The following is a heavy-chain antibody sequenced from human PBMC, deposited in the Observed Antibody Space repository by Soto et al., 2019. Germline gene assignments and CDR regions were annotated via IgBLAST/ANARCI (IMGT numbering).Heavy chain of an antibody. CDR1: GFTFSSYA. CDR3: AKTQYDILTGYYPMNWFDP. Sequence: QPGGSLRLSCAASGFTFSSYAMSWVRQAPGKGLEWVSAISGSGGSTYYADSVKGRFTISRDNSKNTLYLQMNSLRAEDTAVYYCAKTQYDILTGYYPMNWFDPWGQGTLVTVSS. CDR2: ISGSGGST. D-gene: IGHD3-9*01. J-gene: IGHJ5*02. V-gene: IGHV3-23*01.